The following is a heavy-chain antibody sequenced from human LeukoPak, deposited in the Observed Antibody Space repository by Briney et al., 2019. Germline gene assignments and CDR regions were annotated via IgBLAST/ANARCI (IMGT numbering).Heavy chain of an antibody. CDR1: GFTFTSYA. CDR2: ISSSGYST. J-gene: IGHJ4*02. CDR3: ARLPYGYSYGTYFDY. V-gene: IGHV3-23*01. Sequence: GRSLRLSCAASGFTFTSYAMAWVRQAPGQGLEWVASISSSGYSTDYADSVKGRFTISRDNAKNTLYLQMNSLRAEDTAVYYCARLPYGYSYGTYFDYWGQGTLVTVSS. D-gene: IGHD5-18*01.